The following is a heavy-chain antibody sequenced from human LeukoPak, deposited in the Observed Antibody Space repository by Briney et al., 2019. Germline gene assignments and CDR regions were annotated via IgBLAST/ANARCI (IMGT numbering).Heavy chain of an antibody. V-gene: IGHV3-33*06. Sequence: PGGSLRLSCAASGFTFSNYGMHWVRQAPGKGLKWVAIVWYDGATQYYIDSVRGRFTISRDNSKNTLYLQMDSLRAEDTAVYYCAKRGAVAGTLSYYAMDVWGQGTTVTVS. CDR1: GFTFSNYG. J-gene: IGHJ6*02. D-gene: IGHD6-19*01. CDR3: AKRGAVAGTLSYYAMDV. CDR2: VWYDGATQ.